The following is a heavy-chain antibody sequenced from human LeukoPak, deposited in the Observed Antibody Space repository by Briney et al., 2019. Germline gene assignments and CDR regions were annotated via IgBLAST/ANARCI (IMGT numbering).Heavy chain of an antibody. CDR1: GFTFSDYY. CDR2: INQDGSEK. D-gene: IGHD1-26*01. J-gene: IGHJ4*02. CDR3: AAGDSYDY. V-gene: IGHV3-7*01. Sequence: PGGSLRLSCAASGFTFSDYYMSWIRQAPGKGLEWVANINQDGSEKYHVGSVKGRFTISRDNAKNSLYLQMSSLRAEDTAVYYCAAGDSYDYGGQGTLVTVSS.